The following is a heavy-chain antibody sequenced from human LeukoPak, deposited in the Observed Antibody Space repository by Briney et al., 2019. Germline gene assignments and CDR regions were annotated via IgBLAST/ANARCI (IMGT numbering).Heavy chain of an antibody. CDR2: IYHSGST. CDR1: GGSISSGGYY. CDR3: ARDNRRHGVGATVYFDY. D-gene: IGHD1-26*01. Sequence: PSETLSLTCTVSGGSISSGGYYWSWIRQPPGKGLEWIGYIYHSGSTYYNPSLKSRVTISVDRSKNQFSLKLSSVTAADTAVYYCARDNRRHGVGATVYFDYWGQGTLVTVSS. V-gene: IGHV4-30-2*01. J-gene: IGHJ4*02.